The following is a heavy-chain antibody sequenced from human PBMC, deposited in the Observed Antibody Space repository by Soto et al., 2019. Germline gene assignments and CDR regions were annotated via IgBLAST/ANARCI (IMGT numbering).Heavy chain of an antibody. CDR3: ARFGYSTNIGIDY. CDR1: GGSISSGGYY. Sequence: QVQLQESGPGLVKPSQTLSLTCTVSGGSISSGGYYWSWIRQHPGKGLEWIGYIYYSGSTYYNPSLKSLVTISEDSSKTQFSLKLSPVTAADTAGYYFARFGYSTNIGIDYWGQGTLVTVSS. V-gene: IGHV4-31*01. CDR2: IYYSGST. J-gene: IGHJ4*02. D-gene: IGHD3-22*01.